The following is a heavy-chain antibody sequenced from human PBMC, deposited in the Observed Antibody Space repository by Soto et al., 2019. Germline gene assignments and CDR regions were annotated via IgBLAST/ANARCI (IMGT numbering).Heavy chain of an antibody. V-gene: IGHV4-31*02. CDR2: IYYSGST. D-gene: IGHD3-16*01. CDR3: ATGVVSDAFDI. CDR1: GGSIRSGGYY. Sequence: LCGGSIRSGGYYWSCIRQHPGKGLEWIGYIYYSGSTYYNPSLKSRVTISVDTSKNQFSLKLSSVTAADTAVYYCATGVVSDAFDIWGQGTMVTVSS. J-gene: IGHJ3*02.